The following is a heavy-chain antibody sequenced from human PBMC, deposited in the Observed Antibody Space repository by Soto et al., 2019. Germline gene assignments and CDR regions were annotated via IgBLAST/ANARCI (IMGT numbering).Heavy chain of an antibody. J-gene: IGHJ4*02. CDR2: ISGSGAFSGSGGST. CDR3: AKEVTPMIIDY. D-gene: IGHD3-16*01. Sequence: GGSLRLSCAASGFTFSNYAMTWVRQAPGKGLEWVSAISGSGAFSGSGGSTYYADSVKGRFTISRDSSKNTLYLQMNSLRAEDTAVYYCAKEVTPMIIDYWGQGT. V-gene: IGHV3-23*01. CDR1: GFTFSNYA.